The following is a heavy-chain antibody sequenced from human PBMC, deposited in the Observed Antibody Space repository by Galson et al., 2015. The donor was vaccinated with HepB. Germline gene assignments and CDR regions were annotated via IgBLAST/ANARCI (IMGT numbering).Heavy chain of an antibody. J-gene: IGHJ4*02. D-gene: IGHD3-9*01. Sequence: SLRLSCAASGFTFSNAWMGWVRQAPGKGLEWVGRIISKTDGGTTDYAAPVKGRFTISRDDSKNTLYLQMNSLKTEDTAVYYCTTEQFDWQGGFDYWGQGTLVTVSS. CDR2: IISKTDGGTT. V-gene: IGHV3-15*01. CDR1: GFTFSNAW. CDR3: TTEQFDWQGGFDY.